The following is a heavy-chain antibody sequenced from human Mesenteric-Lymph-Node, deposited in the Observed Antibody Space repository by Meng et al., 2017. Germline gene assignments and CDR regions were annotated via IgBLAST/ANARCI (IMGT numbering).Heavy chain of an antibody. CDR1: RFILSVHY. J-gene: IGHJ4*02. CDR2: IWYDGSNK. Sequence: GGSLRLSCGTSRFILSVHYMNWIRQAPGKGLEWVAVIWYDGSNKYYADSVKGRFTISRDNSKNTLYLQMNSLRAEDTAVYYCARSTLIYYDSSGALVPFDYWGQGTLVTVSS. CDR3: ARSTLIYYDSSGALVPFDY. V-gene: IGHV3-33*08. D-gene: IGHD3-22*01.